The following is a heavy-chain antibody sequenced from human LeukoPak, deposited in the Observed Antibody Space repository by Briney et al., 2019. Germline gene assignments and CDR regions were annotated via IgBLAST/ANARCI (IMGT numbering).Heavy chain of an antibody. CDR2: INWSGGST. CDR3: ARAPITSPFYFDY. J-gene: IGHJ4*02. CDR1: GFTFSGYA. Sequence: GGSLRLSCAASGFTFSGYAMSWVRQVPGKGLEWVSGINWSGGSTGYADPLRGRFTISRDNAKNSLYLQMDSLRAEDTALYYCARAPITSPFYFDYWGQGTLVTVSS. V-gene: IGHV3-20*04. D-gene: IGHD2-2*01.